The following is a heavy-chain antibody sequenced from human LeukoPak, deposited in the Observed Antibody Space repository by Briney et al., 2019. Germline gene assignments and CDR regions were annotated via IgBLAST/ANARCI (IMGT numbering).Heavy chain of an antibody. CDR1: GFTISSDS. Sequence: PGGSLRLSCAASGFTISSDSMNWVRQAPGKGLEWVSSISSSSSYIYYADSVKGRFTISRDNAKNSLYLQMNSLRAEDTAVYYCAELGITMIGGVWGKGTTVTIS. CDR2: ISSSSSYI. CDR3: AELGITMIGGV. J-gene: IGHJ6*03. D-gene: IGHD3-10*02. V-gene: IGHV3-21*01.